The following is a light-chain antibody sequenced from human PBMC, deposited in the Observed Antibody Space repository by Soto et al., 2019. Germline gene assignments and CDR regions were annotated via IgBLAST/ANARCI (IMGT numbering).Light chain of an antibody. CDR2: AND. CDR1: SSDIGSNS. J-gene: IGLJ3*02. CDR3: ATWSDSLKGWV. V-gene: IGLV1-44*01. Sequence: QSVLTQPPSASRTPGQRVTIPCSGSSSDIGSNSVNWYQQLPGAAPRLLIYANDHRPSGVPDRFSASKSGTSASLAISGVRSEDEASYYCATWSDSLKGWVFGGGTQLTVL.